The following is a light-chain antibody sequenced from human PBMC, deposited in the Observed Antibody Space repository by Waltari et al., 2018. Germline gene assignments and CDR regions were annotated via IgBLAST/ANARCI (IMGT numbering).Light chain of an antibody. CDR2: GAS. J-gene: IGKJ1*01. Sequence: EIVMAQSPATLSVSTGARATPSCRASQRVSSTLAWYQQKPGQAPRLHIYGASTRATGIPARFSGSGSGTEFTLTISSLQSEDFAVYYCQQYNNWPSWTFGQGTKVEIK. V-gene: IGKV3-15*01. CDR3: QQYNNWPSWT. CDR1: QRVSST.